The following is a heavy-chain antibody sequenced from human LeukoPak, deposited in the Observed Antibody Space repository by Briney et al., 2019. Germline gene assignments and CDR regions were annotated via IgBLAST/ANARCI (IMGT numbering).Heavy chain of an antibody. CDR2: IIPIIGTA. CDR3: ARDRYYDSSGYHISEYYFDY. J-gene: IGHJ4*02. CDR1: GGTFSSYA. V-gene: IGHV1-69*05. D-gene: IGHD3-22*01. Sequence: SVKVSCKASGGTFSSYAISWVRQAPGQGLEWMGGIIPIIGTANYAQKFQGRVTITTDESTSTAYMELSSLRSEDTAVYYCARDRYYDSSGYHISEYYFDYWGQGTLVTVSS.